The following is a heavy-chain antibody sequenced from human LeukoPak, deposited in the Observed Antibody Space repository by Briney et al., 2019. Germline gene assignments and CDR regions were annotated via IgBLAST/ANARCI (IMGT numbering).Heavy chain of an antibody. D-gene: IGHD6-13*01. CDR2: IYSGGST. V-gene: IGHV3-66*02. J-gene: IGHJ4*02. Sequence: GGSLRLSCAASGFTFSDYYMSWVRQAPGKGLEWVSVIYSGGSTYYADSVKGRFTISRDNSKNTLYLQMNSLRAEDTAVYYCARAQLAAAGPNDYWGQGTLVTVSS. CDR1: GFTFSDYY. CDR3: ARAQLAAAGPNDY.